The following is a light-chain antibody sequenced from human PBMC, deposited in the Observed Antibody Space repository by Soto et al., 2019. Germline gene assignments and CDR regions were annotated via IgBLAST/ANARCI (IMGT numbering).Light chain of an antibody. CDR1: QSVSTY. J-gene: IGKJ4*01. CDR2: DAF. V-gene: IGKV3-11*01. CDR3: QQYGHSPLT. Sequence: EIVLTQSPATLSLSPGERATLSCRASQSVSTYLAWYQQKPGQAPRLLIYDAFNRATGVPARFRGSGSGTDFTLTINKLEPGDSAVYYCQQYGHSPLTFGGGTKVDIK.